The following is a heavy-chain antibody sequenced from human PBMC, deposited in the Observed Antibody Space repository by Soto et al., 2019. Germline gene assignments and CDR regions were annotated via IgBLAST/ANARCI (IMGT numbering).Heavy chain of an antibody. CDR2: IYYSGST. CDR3: AREGITGTPFDY. V-gene: IGHV4-30-4*01. CDR1: GVSISSGDYY. D-gene: IGHD1-7*01. Sequence: SETLSLTCTVSGVSISSGDYYWSWIRQPPGKGLEWIGYIYYSGSTYYNPSLKSRVTISVDTSKNQFSLKLSSVTAADTAVYYCAREGITGTPFDYWGQGTLVTVSS. J-gene: IGHJ4*02.